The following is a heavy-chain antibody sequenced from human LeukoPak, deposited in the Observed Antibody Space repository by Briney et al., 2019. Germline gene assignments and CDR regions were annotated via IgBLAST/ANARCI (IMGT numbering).Heavy chain of an antibody. V-gene: IGHV3-23*01. Sequence: GGSLRLSCAASGFTFSSYAMSWVRQAPGKGLEWVSAISGSVGSTYYADSVKGRFTISRDNSKNTLYLQMNSLRAEDTAVYYCAKDRYSSSWYGNYYFDYWGQGTLVTVSS. J-gene: IGHJ4*02. CDR3: AKDRYSSSWYGNYYFDY. D-gene: IGHD6-13*01. CDR2: ISGSVGST. CDR1: GFTFSSYA.